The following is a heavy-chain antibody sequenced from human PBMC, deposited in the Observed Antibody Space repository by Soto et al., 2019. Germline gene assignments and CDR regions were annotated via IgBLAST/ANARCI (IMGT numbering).Heavy chain of an antibody. J-gene: IGHJ6*02. V-gene: IGHV1-69*06. Sequence: SLKDSCKACGGTCISYSCSWVRQAPGQGVEWLGGIIPIFGTANYAHKFQGRVAITADKSTSTAYLELSSRRTEDTAVYYCASSPGCWRYSEYYYYGIDVWGQGTTVTVSS. CDR2: IIPIFGTA. CDR3: ASSPGCWRYSEYYYYGIDV. CDR1: GGTCISYS. D-gene: IGHD3-3*01.